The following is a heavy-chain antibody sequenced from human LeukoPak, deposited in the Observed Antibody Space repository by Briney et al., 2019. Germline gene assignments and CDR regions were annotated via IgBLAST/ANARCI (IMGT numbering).Heavy chain of an antibody. CDR2: INWNGGST. Sequence: GGSLRLSCAASEFTFDDYGMSWVRQAPGKGLEWVSGINWNGGSTGYADSVKGRFTISRDNAKNSLYLQMNSLRAEDTAVYYCARSPYYYGSGSYPYYFDYWGQGTLVTVSS. D-gene: IGHD3-10*01. CDR1: EFTFDDYG. J-gene: IGHJ4*02. CDR3: ARSPYYYGSGSYPYYFDY. V-gene: IGHV3-20*04.